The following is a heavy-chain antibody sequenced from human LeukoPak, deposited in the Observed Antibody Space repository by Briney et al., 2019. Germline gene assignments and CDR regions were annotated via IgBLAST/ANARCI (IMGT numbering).Heavy chain of an antibody. Sequence: PSETLSLTCTVSGGSISGYYWSWIRQPAGKGLHWIGRLHTRGSSSYNPSLKSRVTISVDKSKNQFSLKLSSVTAAATALYYCARASPSGGYMDVWGKGTTVTVSS. V-gene: IGHV4-4*07. CDR2: LHTRGSS. D-gene: IGHD3-10*01. CDR1: GGSISGYY. CDR3: ARASPSGGYMDV. J-gene: IGHJ6*03.